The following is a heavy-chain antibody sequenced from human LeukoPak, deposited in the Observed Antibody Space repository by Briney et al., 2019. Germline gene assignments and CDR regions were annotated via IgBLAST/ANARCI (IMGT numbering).Heavy chain of an antibody. V-gene: IGHV1-2*02. Sequence: ASVKVSCKASGYTFTGYYMHWVRQAPGQGLEWMGWINPNSGGTNYAQKFQGRVTMTRDTSISTAYMELSSLRSDDTAMYYCARGSLTFATYDSSGYYCNYWGQGTLVTVSS. D-gene: IGHD3-22*01. CDR1: GYTFTGYY. J-gene: IGHJ4*02. CDR2: INPNSGGT. CDR3: ARGSLTFATYDSSGYYCNY.